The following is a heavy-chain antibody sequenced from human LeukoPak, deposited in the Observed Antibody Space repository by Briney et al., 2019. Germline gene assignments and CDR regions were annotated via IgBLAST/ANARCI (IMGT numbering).Heavy chain of an antibody. V-gene: IGHV4-30-2*01. CDR1: GGSISSGGYY. D-gene: IGHD1-1*01. J-gene: IGHJ5*02. Sequence: SETLSLTCTVSGGSISSGGYYWSWIWQPPGKGLEWIGYIYHSGSTYYNPSLKSRVTISVDRSKNQFSLKLSSVTAADTAVYYCARDGYNWKAWFDPWGQGTLVTVSS. CDR2: IYHSGST. CDR3: ARDGYNWKAWFDP.